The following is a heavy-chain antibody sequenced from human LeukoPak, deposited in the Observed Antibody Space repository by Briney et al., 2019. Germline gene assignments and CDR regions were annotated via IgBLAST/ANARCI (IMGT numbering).Heavy chain of an antibody. Sequence: ASVKVSCKASGYTFTGYYMHWVRQAPGQGLERMGWINPNSGGTNYAQKFQGRVTMTRDTSISTAYMELSRLRSDDTAVYYCARDSYDFWSGSGSFDYWGQGTLVTVSS. CDR3: ARDSYDFWSGSGSFDY. J-gene: IGHJ4*02. CDR1: GYTFTGYY. V-gene: IGHV1-2*02. CDR2: INPNSGGT. D-gene: IGHD3-3*01.